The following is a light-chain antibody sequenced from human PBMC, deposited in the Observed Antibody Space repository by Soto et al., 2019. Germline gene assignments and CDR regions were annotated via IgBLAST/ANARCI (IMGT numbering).Light chain of an antibody. Sequence: DIQMTQSPSSLSASVGDRVTITCQASQDIKNYLNWYQQKSGKAPKLLIYDTSELHTGVPSRFSGSGSGTHFTFTITNVEPEDVATYYCQQYDHLLSFGRGTKLEIK. V-gene: IGKV1-33*01. CDR3: QQYDHLLS. CDR1: QDIKNY. J-gene: IGKJ2*01. CDR2: DTS.